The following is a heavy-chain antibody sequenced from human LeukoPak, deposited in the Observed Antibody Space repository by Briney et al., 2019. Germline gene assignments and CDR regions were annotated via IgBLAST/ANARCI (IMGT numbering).Heavy chain of an antibody. CDR2: ISVYSGYT. CDR1: GYTFTSYD. CDR3: AREGNDYDFWSGDREGRYYFDY. Sequence: ASVKVSCKASGYTFTSYDISWVRQAPGQGLEWMGWISVYSGYTNYAQKVQGRVTMTTDTSTSTAYMELRSRRSDGTAVYYCAREGNDYDFWSGDREGRYYFDYWGQGTLVTVSS. D-gene: IGHD3-3*01. J-gene: IGHJ4*02. V-gene: IGHV1-18*01.